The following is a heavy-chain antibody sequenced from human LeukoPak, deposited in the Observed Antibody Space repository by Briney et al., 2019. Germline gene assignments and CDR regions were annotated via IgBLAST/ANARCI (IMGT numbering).Heavy chain of an antibody. CDR1: GYSISSGYY. V-gene: IGHV4-38-2*01. Sequence: PSETLSLTCAVSGYSISSGYYWGWIRQPPGKGLEWIGSIYHSGSTYYNPSLKSRVTISVDTSKNQFSLKLSPVTAADTAVYYCVHWGSPNFDYWGQGTLVTVSS. J-gene: IGHJ4*02. CDR3: VHWGSPNFDY. CDR2: IYHSGST. D-gene: IGHD3-16*01.